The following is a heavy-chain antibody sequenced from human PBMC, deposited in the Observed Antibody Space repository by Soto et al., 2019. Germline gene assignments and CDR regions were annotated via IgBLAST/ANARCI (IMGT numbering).Heavy chain of an antibody. V-gene: IGHV3-23*01. CDR1: GFTFSNYA. D-gene: IGHD1-26*01. J-gene: IGHJ5*02. Sequence: PGGSLRLSCAASGFTFSNYAMSWVRQAPGKGLEWVSAISDSGDSTYYADSVKGRFTISRDNSKNTLYLQMNSLRSEDTAVYYCAADQFLRGLPSYNWFDPWGQGTLVTVSS. CDR3: AADQFLRGLPSYNWFDP. CDR2: ISDSGDST.